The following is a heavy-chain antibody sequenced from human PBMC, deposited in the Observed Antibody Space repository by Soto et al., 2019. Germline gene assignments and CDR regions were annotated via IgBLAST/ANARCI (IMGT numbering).Heavy chain of an antibody. J-gene: IGHJ1*01. CDR1: GFTFSSYW. CDR3: ARDKLPQNRGWAEYFQH. D-gene: IGHD6-19*01. Sequence: GGSLRLSCAASGFTFSSYWMSWVRQAPGKGLEWVANIKQDGSEKYYVDSVKGRFTISRDNAKNSLYLQMNSLRAEDTAVYYCARDKLPQNRGWAEYFQHWGQDTLVTVSS. CDR2: IKQDGSEK. V-gene: IGHV3-7*01.